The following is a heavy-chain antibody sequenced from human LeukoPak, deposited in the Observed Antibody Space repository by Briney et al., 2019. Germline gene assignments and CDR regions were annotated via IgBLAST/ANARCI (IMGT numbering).Heavy chain of an antibody. CDR2: ISSSTSYI. Sequence: GGSLRLSCAASGFTFSTYSMNWVRQAPGKGLEWVSSISSSTSYIYYADSVKGRFTTSRDNAKNSLYLQMNSLRAEGTAVYYCARDQVGGTSGYDYWGQGTLVTVSS. V-gene: IGHV3-21*01. D-gene: IGHD1-26*01. J-gene: IGHJ4*02. CDR1: GFTFSTYS. CDR3: ARDQVGGTSGYDY.